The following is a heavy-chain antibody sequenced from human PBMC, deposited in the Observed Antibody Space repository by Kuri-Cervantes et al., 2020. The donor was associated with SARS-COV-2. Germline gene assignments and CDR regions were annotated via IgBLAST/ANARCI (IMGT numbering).Heavy chain of an antibody. V-gene: IGHV3-30*01. J-gene: IGHJ6*01. CDR1: GFTFSSYV. D-gene: IGHD5-18*01. CDR3: ARVDTAMVRVVYYYGMDV. CDR2: ISYDGRNK. Sequence: GGSLRLSCAASGFTFSSYVMYWVRQAPGKGLEWVAVISYDGRNKYYADSVKGRFTISRDNSKNTLYLQMNSLRAEDTAVYYCARVDTAMVRVVYYYGMDVWGQGTTVTGYS.